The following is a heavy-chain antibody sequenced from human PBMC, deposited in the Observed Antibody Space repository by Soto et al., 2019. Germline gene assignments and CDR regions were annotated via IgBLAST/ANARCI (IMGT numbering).Heavy chain of an antibody. CDR3: ARDMVRGLDV. Sequence: PGGSLRLSCVASCFTFRSYAMHWVRQAPGRGLEWVAVISYDGRHKHYADPVQGPFTISRDNSKNTVYLEITSLRTEDTAVDYCARDMVRGLDVWGQGTTVTVSS. CDR1: CFTFRSYA. D-gene: IGHD3-10*01. V-gene: IGHV3-30*04. CDR2: ISYDGRHK. J-gene: IGHJ6*02.